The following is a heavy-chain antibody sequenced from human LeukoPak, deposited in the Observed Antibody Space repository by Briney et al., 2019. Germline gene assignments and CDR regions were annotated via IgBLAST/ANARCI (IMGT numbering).Heavy chain of an antibody. CDR1: GYTFTGYY. D-gene: IGHD6-13*01. CDR3: ARAGRRIAAAHDY. V-gene: IGHV1-2*02. CDR2: INPNSGGT. J-gene: IGHJ4*02. Sequence: ASVTVSCTASGYTFTGYYMHWVRQAPGQGLEWMGWINPNSGGTNYAQKFQGRVTMTRDTSISTAYMELSRLRSDDTAVYYCARAGRRIAAAHDYWGQGTLVTVSS.